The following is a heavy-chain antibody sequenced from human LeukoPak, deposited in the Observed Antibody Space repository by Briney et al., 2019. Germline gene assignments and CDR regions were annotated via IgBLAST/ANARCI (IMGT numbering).Heavy chain of an antibody. CDR1: GGSISSYY. CDR3: AGLNTVTNWFDP. D-gene: IGHD4-17*01. CDR2: IYYSGST. J-gene: IGHJ5*02. Sequence: SETLSLTCTVSGGSISSYYWSWIRQPPGKGLEWIGYIYYSGSTNYNPSLKSRVTISVDTSKNQFSLKLSSVTAADTAVYYCAGLNTVTNWFDPWGQGTLVTVSS. V-gene: IGHV4-59*08.